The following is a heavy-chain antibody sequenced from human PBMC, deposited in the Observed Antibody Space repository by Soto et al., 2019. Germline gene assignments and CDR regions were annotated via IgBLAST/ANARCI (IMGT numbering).Heavy chain of an antibody. CDR1: SGSISSSNW. D-gene: IGHD3-10*01. V-gene: IGHV4-4*02. Sequence: QVQLQESGPGLVKPSGTLSLTCAVSSGSISSSNWWSWVHQPPGKGLEWIGEIYHSGSTNYNPSLKSRVTISVDKSTTQFSLKLSSVTAADTAVYYCAREGHYYGSGSYYNLHYYYMDVWGKGTTVTVSS. J-gene: IGHJ6*03. CDR3: AREGHYYGSGSYYNLHYYYMDV. CDR2: IYHSGST.